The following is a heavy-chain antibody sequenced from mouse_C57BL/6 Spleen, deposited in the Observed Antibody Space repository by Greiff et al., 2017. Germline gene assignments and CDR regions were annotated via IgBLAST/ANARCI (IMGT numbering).Heavy chain of an antibody. Sequence: VQLQQSGPELVKPGASVQLSCKASGYAFSCSWMNWVKQRPGKGLEWIGRIYPGDGDTNYNGKFKGKATLTSDKSSSTAYMQLSSLASEDSAVSFCSRPLDWYFDFWGTGTTVTVSS. CDR3: SRPLDWYFDF. CDR1: GYAFSCSW. CDR2: IYPGDGDT. J-gene: IGHJ1*03. V-gene: IGHV1-82*01.